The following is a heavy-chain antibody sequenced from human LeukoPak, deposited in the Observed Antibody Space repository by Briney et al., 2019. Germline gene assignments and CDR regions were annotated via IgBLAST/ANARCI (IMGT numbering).Heavy chain of an antibody. J-gene: IGHJ4*02. D-gene: IGHD3-22*01. Sequence: SETLSLTCAVYGGSFSGYYWRWISQPPGKGLEWIEEINHSGSTNYNPSLKSRVTISVDTSKNQFSLKLSSVTAADTAVYYCARGRGHYYDSSGSKIFDYWGQGTLVTVSS. CDR3: ARGRGHYYDSSGSKIFDY. CDR1: GGSFSGYY. CDR2: INHSGST. V-gene: IGHV4-34*01.